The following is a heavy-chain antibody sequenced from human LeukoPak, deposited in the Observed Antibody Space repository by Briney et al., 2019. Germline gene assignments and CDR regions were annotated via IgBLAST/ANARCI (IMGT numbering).Heavy chain of an antibody. CDR2: ISSSSSYI. CDR1: GFTFSSYS. D-gene: IGHD3-16*01. J-gene: IGHJ4*02. V-gene: IGHV3-21*04. Sequence: KAGGSLRLSCAASGFTFSSYSMNWVRQAPGKGLEWVSSISSSSSYIYYADSVKGRFTISRDNSKNTLYLQMNSLRAEDTAVYYCAKVGGLMPHFDYWGQGTLVTVSS. CDR3: AKVGGLMPHFDY.